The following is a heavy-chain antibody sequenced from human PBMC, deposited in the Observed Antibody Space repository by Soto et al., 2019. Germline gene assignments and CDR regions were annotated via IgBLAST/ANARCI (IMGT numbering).Heavy chain of an antibody. CDR2: IYYSGST. J-gene: IGHJ4*02. D-gene: IGHD3-16*01. CDR3: ATRLPGDFDY. Sequence: QLQLQESGPGLVKPSETLSLTCTVSGGSISSSSYYWGWIRQPPGKGLEWIGSIYYSGSTYYNPSRKSRVTISVDTSKNQFSLKLSSVTAADTAVYYCATRLPGDFDYWGQGTLVTVSS. CDR1: GGSISSSSYY. V-gene: IGHV4-39*01.